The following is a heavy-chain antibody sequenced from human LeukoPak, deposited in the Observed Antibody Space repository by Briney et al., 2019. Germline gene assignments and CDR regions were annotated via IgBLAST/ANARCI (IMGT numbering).Heavy chain of an antibody. D-gene: IGHD2-15*01. CDR3: ARDHCSGGSCHWRFDY. CDR2: TYYRSKWYN. Sequence: SQTLSLTCAISGYSVSSNSVAWNWIRQSPSRGLEWLGRTYYRSKWYNDYAVSVKGRITINPDTSKNQFSLQLNSVTPEDTAVYYCARDHCSGGSCHWRFDYWGQGTLVTVSS. CDR1: GYSVSSNSVA. J-gene: IGHJ4*02. V-gene: IGHV6-1*01.